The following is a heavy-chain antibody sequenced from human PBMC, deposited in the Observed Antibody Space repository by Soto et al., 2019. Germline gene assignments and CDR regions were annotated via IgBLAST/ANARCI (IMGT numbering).Heavy chain of an antibody. CDR2: LYYSGAT. J-gene: IGHJ4*02. CDR3: ARHAVYDSVWGKSDGSDY. V-gene: IGHV4-39*01. D-gene: IGHD3-16*01. CDR1: GGSISSNSYY. Sequence: QLQLQESGPGLVKPSETLSLACTVSGGSISSNSYYWDWIRQPPGKGLEWIGSLYYSGATYHNPFLESRVTISVDTSKNQFSLHLSSVTAADRAVYYCARHAVYDSVWGKSDGSDYWGQGTLVTVSS.